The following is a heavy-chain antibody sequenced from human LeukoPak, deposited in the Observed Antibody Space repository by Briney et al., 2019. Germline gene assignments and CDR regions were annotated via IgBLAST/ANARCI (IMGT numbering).Heavy chain of an antibody. J-gene: IGHJ4*02. V-gene: IGHV1-2*06. CDR3: ATWPEVPAGYSGYDNTYHFDY. Sequence: GASVKVSCKASGYTFTGYYMHWVRQAPGQGLEWMGRINPNSGGTNYAQKFQGRVTMTRDTSISTAYMELSRLRSDDTAAYYCATWPEVPAGYSGYDNTYHFDYWGQGTLVTVSS. CDR2: INPNSGGT. D-gene: IGHD5-12*01. CDR1: GYTFTGYY.